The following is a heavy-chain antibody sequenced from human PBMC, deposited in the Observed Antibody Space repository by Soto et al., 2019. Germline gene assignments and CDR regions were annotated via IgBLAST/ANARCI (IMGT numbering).Heavy chain of an antibody. CDR3: ARYSGSPATWFDP. Sequence: SETLSLTCAVYGGSFSGYYWTWIRQPPGTGLEWIGEINHSGSTNYNPSLKSRVTISVDTSKNQFSLNLNSVTAADTAVYYCARYSGSPATWFDPWGQGTLVTVSS. CDR2: INHSGST. J-gene: IGHJ5*02. D-gene: IGHD1-26*01. CDR1: GGSFSGYY. V-gene: IGHV4-34*01.